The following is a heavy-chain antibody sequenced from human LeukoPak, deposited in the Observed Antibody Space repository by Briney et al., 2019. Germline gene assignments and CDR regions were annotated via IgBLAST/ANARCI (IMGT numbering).Heavy chain of an antibody. Sequence: SETLSLTCTVSGGSISSSSYYWGWIRQPPGKGLEWTGSIYYSGSTYYNPSLKSRVTISVDTSKNQFSLKLSSVTAADTAVYYCASASTVTRLYYFDYWGQGTLVIVSS. CDR2: IYYSGST. V-gene: IGHV4-39*01. J-gene: IGHJ4*02. D-gene: IGHD4-11*01. CDR3: ASASTVTRLYYFDY. CDR1: GGSISSSSYY.